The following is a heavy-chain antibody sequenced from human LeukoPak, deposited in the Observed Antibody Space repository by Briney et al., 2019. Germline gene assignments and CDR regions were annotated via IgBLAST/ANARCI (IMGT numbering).Heavy chain of an antibody. Sequence: AGSLRLSCVASGFTFSRYTINWIRQAPGRGLEWVSAISGGDTRYYADSVWGRFTVTRDNAKNIVYLQMGNLRPEDTAIYFCAKNRETGNVWTFDLWGRGTMVTVSS. CDR1: GFTFSRYT. V-gene: IGHV3-23*01. J-gene: IGHJ3*01. CDR3: AKNRETGNVWTFDL. D-gene: IGHD3-16*01. CDR2: ISGGDTR.